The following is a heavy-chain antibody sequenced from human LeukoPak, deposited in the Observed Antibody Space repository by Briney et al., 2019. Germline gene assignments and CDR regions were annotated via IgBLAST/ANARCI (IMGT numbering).Heavy chain of an antibody. D-gene: IGHD3-10*01. CDR1: GDTFSTKD. CDR2: INPSGGRR. Sequence: ASVKVSCKASGDTFSTKDMHWVRQAPGQGLEWMGIINPSGGRRNYAQKFQGRATMTRDTSASTAYMELSSLRSEDTAVYYCARVTMVRGVMALGYWDQGTLVTVSS. CDR3: ARVTMVRGVMALGY. J-gene: IGHJ4*02. V-gene: IGHV1-46*01.